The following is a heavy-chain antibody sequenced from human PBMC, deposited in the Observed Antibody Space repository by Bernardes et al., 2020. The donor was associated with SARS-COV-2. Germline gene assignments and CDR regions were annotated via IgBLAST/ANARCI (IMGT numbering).Heavy chain of an antibody. CDR2: ISTNGGST. CDR3: VKGDENCSSTNCYFRY. V-gene: IGHV3-64D*06. CDR1: GFIFSSYA. D-gene: IGHD2-2*01. J-gene: IGHJ4*02. Sequence: GGSLRLSCSASGFIFSSYAMHWVRQAPGKGLEYVSAISTNGGSTYYADSVKGRFTISRDDSKNTLYLQMNTLRAEDTAVYYCVKGDENCSSTNCYFRYWGQGTLVTVSS.